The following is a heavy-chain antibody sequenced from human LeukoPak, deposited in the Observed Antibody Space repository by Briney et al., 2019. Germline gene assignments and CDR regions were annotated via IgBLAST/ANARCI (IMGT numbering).Heavy chain of an antibody. Sequence: GGSLRLSCAASGFTFSSYSMNWVRQAPGKGLEWVSSISSSSSYIYYADSVKGRFTISRDNAKNSLYLQMNSLRAEDTAVYYCARGLYDYVWGSYCDYWGQGTLVTVSS. CDR2: ISSSSSYI. V-gene: IGHV3-21*01. J-gene: IGHJ4*02. D-gene: IGHD3-16*01. CDR1: GFTFSSYS. CDR3: ARGLYDYVWGSYCDY.